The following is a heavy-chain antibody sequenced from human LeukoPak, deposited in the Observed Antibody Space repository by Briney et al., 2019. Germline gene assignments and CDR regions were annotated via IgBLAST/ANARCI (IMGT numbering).Heavy chain of an antibody. CDR2: LSDGGRNK. Sequence: GRSLRLSCVSSGLTFSTHAIRWVRQAPGRGLEWVSLLSDGGRNKWYADSVKGRFTVSGDGSTDRVFLQMDSLTTEDTAVYHCAADPDYGCNPRVEVYYGGQRTLVTVSS. CDR3: AADPDYGCNPRVEVYY. D-gene: IGHD4-23*01. CDR1: GLTFSTHA. J-gene: IGHJ4*02. V-gene: IGHV3-30*04.